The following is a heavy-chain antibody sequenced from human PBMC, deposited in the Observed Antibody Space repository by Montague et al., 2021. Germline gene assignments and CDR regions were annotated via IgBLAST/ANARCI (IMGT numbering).Heavy chain of an antibody. CDR2: IYYTGST. CDR3: ASSSRDRWLQSCFDY. D-gene: IGHD5-24*01. CDR1: GGSISSNGYY. V-gene: IGHV4-39*01. Sequence: SETLSLTCTVSGGSISSNGYYWGWIRQPPGKGLEWIGCIYYTGSTDYNPSLKSRVSISVDTSKNQFSLKLSSVSAADTAVYYCASSSRDRWLQSCFDYWGQGTMVTVSS. J-gene: IGHJ4*02.